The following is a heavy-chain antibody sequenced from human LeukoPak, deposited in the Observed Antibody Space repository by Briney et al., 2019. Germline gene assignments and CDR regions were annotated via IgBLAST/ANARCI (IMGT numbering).Heavy chain of an antibody. V-gene: IGHV4-39*01. D-gene: IGHD3-22*01. CDR2: MYYSGTT. CDR3: ARHGRRDCYDSSGLMY. Sequence: SETLSLTCTVSGGFINSSSHYWGWIRQPPGKGLEWIGNMYYSGTTYYNPSLKSRVTISVDTSKNQFSLKLSSVTAADTAVYYCARHGRRDCYDSSGLMYWGQGTLVTVSS. CDR1: GGFINSSSHY. J-gene: IGHJ4*02.